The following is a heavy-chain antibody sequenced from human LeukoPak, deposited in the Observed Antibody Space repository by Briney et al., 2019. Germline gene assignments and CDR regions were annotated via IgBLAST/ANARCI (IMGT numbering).Heavy chain of an antibody. D-gene: IGHD1-26*01. CDR3: ARRGVGATNGDLGY. CDR2: IYYSGST. CDR1: GGSISSSSYY. V-gene: IGHV4-39*01. J-gene: IGHJ4*02. Sequence: PSETLSLTCTVSGGSISSSSYYWGWIRQPPGKGLEWIGSIYYSGSTYYNPSLKSRVTISVDTSKNQFSLKLSSVTAADTAVYYCARRGVGATNGDLGYWGQGTLVTVPS.